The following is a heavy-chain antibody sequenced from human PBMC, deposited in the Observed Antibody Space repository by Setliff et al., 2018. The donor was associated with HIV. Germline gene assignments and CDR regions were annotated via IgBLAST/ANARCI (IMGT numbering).Heavy chain of an antibody. J-gene: IGHJ4*02. CDR3: TRRYYDNSGSFRY. CDR2: IRGKAYGGTT. CDR1: GLRVSDAW. V-gene: IGHV3-49*03. D-gene: IGHD3-22*01. Sequence: GGSLRLSCAVSGLRVSDAWLSWFRQAPGKGLEWVGFIRGKAYGGTTQYAASVKDRFTISRDDSKSIAYLQMNSLKTDDTAVYYCTRRYYDNSGSFRYWGQGTLVTVSS.